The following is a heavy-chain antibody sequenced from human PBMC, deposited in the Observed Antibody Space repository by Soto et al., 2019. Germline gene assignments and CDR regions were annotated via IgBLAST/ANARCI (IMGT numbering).Heavy chain of an antibody. CDR3: ARAAVKLGATLFDS. V-gene: IGHV4-34*01. D-gene: IGHD1-26*01. CDR2: INHSGFT. Sequence: ETLPLTGAVAGGSLRGHYRCWIRQSPEKGLEWIGEINHSGFTNYNPTLKSRVTISRDASKKQFSLILSSMTAADSAVYFCARAAVKLGATLFDSWGQGTLVTVSS. J-gene: IGHJ4*02. CDR1: GGSLRGHY.